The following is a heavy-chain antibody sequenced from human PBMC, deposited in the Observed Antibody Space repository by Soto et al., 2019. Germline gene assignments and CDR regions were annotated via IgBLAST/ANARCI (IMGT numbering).Heavy chain of an antibody. CDR1: GYTFTGYF. J-gene: IGHJ4*02. CDR3: ARVRTYYDSSGSLDY. Sequence: QVQLVQSGAEVKKPGASVKVSCKASGYTFTGYFMHWVRQAPGQGLEWMGWIKPNSGDTNYAQKFQGRVTRTRDMSISTAYMELRRLTSDDTAIYYCARVRTYYDSSGSLDYWGQGTLVTVSS. CDR2: IKPNSGDT. D-gene: IGHD3-22*01. V-gene: IGHV1-2*02.